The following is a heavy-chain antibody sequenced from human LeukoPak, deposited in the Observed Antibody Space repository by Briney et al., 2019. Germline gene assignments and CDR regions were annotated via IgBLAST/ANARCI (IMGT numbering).Heavy chain of an antibody. CDR2: IYYSGST. V-gene: IGHV4-59*01. Sequence: SETLSLTCTVSGGSISSYYWSWIRQPPGKGLEWNGYIYYSGSTNYNPSLKSRVTISVDTSKNQFSLKLSSVTAADTPVYYCARMNGRIRYSNYIWFDPWGQGTLVTVSS. D-gene: IGHD4-11*01. J-gene: IGHJ5*02. CDR3: ARMNGRIRYSNYIWFDP. CDR1: GGSISSYY.